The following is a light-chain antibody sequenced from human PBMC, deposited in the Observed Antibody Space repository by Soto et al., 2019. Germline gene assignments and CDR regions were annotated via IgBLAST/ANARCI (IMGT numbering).Light chain of an antibody. CDR2: GAS. V-gene: IGKV3-20*01. CDR3: QQFSNTLYT. Sequence: EIGLTQSPGTLSLSPGERATLSCRASQSVSSSYFAWYQQKPGQAPRLLIYGASSRATGIPDRFSGSGSGTDFTLTISRLEPEDFAVYYCQQFSNTLYTFGPGTKVDIK. CDR1: QSVSSSY. J-gene: IGKJ3*01.